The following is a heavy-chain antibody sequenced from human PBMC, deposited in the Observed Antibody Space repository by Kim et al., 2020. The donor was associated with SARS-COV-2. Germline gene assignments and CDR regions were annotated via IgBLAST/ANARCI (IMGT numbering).Heavy chain of an antibody. D-gene: IGHD4-17*01. J-gene: IGHJ4*02. CDR2: INHSGST. Sequence: SETLSLTCAVYGGSFSGYSWSWIRQPPGKGLEWIGEINHSGSTNYNPPLKSRVTISVDTSKNQFSRKLSSVAAADTAVYYCARVSGRTTVTLSCFDYWGQGTLVTVSS. CDR1: GGSFSGYS. V-gene: IGHV4-34*01. CDR3: ARVSGRTTVTLSCFDY.